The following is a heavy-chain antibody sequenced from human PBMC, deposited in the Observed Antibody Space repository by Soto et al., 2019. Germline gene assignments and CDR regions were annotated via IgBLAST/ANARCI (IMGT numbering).Heavy chain of an antibody. CDR1: GFTFSSYA. CDR3: AKDPSGEVVA. CDR2: ISDNDGRT. V-gene: IGHV3-23*01. Sequence: GGSLRLSCAASGFTFSSYAMSWVRQAPGKGLEWVSAISDNDGRTYYADSVKGRFTISRDNSKKTLYLQMNSLRAEDTAVYYCAKDPSGEVVAWGQGTLVTVSS. D-gene: IGHD4-17*01. J-gene: IGHJ4*02.